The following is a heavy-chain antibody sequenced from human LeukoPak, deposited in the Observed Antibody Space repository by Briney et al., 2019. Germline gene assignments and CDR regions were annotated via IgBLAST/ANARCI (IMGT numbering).Heavy chain of an antibody. CDR2: INPNSGGT. D-gene: IGHD6-13*01. CDR3: ARERIAAAGTFDP. Sequence: ASVKVSCKASGYTFTGYYMHWVRQAPGQVLEWMGRINPNSGGTNYAQKFQGRVTMTRDTSISTAYMELSRLRSDDTAVYYCARERIAAAGTFDPWGQGTLVTVSS. J-gene: IGHJ5*02. CDR1: GYTFTGYY. V-gene: IGHV1-2*06.